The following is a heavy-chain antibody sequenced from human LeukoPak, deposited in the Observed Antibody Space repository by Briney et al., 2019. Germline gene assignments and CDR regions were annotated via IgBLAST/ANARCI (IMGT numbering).Heavy chain of an antibody. J-gene: IGHJ4*02. CDR3: AGAPGSKWLVRSFDY. CDR2: ISAYNGNT. CDR1: GYTFTSYG. Sequence: ASVKVSCKASGYTFTSYGISWVRQAPGQGLEWMGWISAYNGNTNYAQKLQGRVTMTTDTSTSTAYMELRSLRSDDTAVYYCAGAPGSKWLVRSFDYWGQGTLVTVSS. V-gene: IGHV1-18*01. D-gene: IGHD6-19*01.